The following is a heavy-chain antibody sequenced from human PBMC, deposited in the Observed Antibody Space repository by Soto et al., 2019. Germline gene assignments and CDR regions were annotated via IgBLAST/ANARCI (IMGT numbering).Heavy chain of an antibody. Sequence: GVFMRLSCGASGFTISSYAMSRVRQAPGKGLEWVSAISGSGGSTYYADSVKGRFTISRDNSKNTLYLQMNSLRAEDTAVYYCAKDSYYDYVWGSYANYWGQGTLVTVSS. V-gene: IGHV3-23*01. CDR2: ISGSGGST. D-gene: IGHD3-16*01. CDR3: AKDSYYDYVWGSYANY. J-gene: IGHJ4*02. CDR1: GFTISSYA.